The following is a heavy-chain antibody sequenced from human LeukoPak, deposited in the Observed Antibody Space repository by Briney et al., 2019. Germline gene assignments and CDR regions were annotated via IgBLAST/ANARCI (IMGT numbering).Heavy chain of an antibody. CDR2: ISSSSTYI. CDR3: AREYTALGFDY. Sequence: GGSLRLSCAASGHTFNNSGMLWVRQAPGKGLEWVSSISSSSTYIYYADSVKGRFTISRDNAKKSLYLQMNSLRAEDTAVYYCAREYTALGFDYWGQGTLVTVSS. D-gene: IGHD5-18*01. V-gene: IGHV3-21*01. J-gene: IGHJ4*02. CDR1: GHTFNNSG.